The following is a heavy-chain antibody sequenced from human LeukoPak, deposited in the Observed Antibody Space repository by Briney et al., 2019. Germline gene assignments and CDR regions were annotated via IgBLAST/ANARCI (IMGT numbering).Heavy chain of an antibody. D-gene: IGHD2-15*01. V-gene: IGHV3-48*01. CDR1: GLTFSTYS. J-gene: IGHJ5*02. CDR2: ISSDSGAR. Sequence: GGSMRLSCGASGLTFSTYSMNWVRQAPGKGLEWVSYISSDSGARYYADSVKGRFTISRDNAKNSLYLQMNSLRAEDTAVYYCARATQPGFDPWGQGTLVTVSS. CDR3: ARATQPGFDP.